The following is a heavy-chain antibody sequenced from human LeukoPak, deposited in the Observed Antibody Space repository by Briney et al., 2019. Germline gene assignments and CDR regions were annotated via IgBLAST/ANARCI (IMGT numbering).Heavy chain of an antibody. CDR3: ARQSRDGYNYLPHAFDI. Sequence: GESLKISCKGSGYSFTSYWIGWVRQMPGKGLEWMGIIYPGDSDTRYSPSCQGPVTISADKSISTAYLQWSSLKASDTAMYYCARQSRDGYNYLPHAFDIWGQGTMVTVSS. J-gene: IGHJ3*02. V-gene: IGHV5-51*01. CDR2: IYPGDSDT. CDR1: GYSFTSYW. D-gene: IGHD5-24*01.